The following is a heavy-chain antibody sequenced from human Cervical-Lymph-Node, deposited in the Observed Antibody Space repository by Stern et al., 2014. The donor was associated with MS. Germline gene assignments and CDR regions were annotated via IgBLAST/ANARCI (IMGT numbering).Heavy chain of an antibody. D-gene: IGHD2-2*01. Sequence: VQLEESGGGVVQPGRSLTLSCAASGFTFSSHGMHWVRQAPGKGLEWVAVIWYDGSDKLYADSVNGRFTIFRDNSKNTLSLQMNSLRVDDTAVYYCARDRVPAAVPINNWFDSWGQGTLVTVSS. V-gene: IGHV3-33*01. J-gene: IGHJ5*01. CDR2: IWYDGSDK. CDR3: ARDRVPAAVPINNWFDS. CDR1: GFTFSSHG.